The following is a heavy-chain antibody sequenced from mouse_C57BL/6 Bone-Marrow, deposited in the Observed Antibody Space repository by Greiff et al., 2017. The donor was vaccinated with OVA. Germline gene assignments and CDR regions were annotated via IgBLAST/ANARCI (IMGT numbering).Heavy chain of an antibody. CDR2: IDPEDGET. J-gene: IGHJ4*01. V-gene: IGHV14-2*01. Sequence: EVQLQQSGAELVKPGASVKLSCTASGFNIKDYYMHWVKPRTEPGLEWIGRIDPEDGETKYAPKFQGKATITAETSSNTAYLQLSSLTSEDTAVYYCASIYYDYEDDYYARDYSGQGTSVTVSS. CDR3: ASIYYDYEDDYYARDY. CDR1: GFNIKDYY. D-gene: IGHD2-4*01.